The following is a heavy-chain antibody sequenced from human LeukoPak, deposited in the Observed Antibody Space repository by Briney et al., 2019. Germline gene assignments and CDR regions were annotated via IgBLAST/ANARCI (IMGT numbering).Heavy chain of an antibody. CDR2: ISSSGST. J-gene: IGHJ5*02. Sequence: SETLSLTCTVSGDSISSGDYYWSWIRQPAGKGLEWIGRISSSGSTNYNPSLKSRVTISVDTSKNQFSLKLSSVTAADTAVYYCARAGPLYDSSGYYSWGQGTLVTVSS. V-gene: IGHV4-61*02. D-gene: IGHD3-22*01. CDR3: ARAGPLYDSSGYYS. CDR1: GDSISSGDYY.